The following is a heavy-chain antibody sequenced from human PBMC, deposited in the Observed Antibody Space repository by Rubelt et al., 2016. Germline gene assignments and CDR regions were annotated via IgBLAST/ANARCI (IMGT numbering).Heavy chain of an antibody. D-gene: IGHD5-24*01. J-gene: IGHJ4*02. CDR3: ARTKTVEMATIPLAY. V-gene: IGHV1-46*01. CDR1: GYTFTSYY. Sequence: QVQLVQSGAEVKKPGASVKVSCKASGYTFTSYYMHWVRQAPGQGLEWMGIINPSGGSTSYEQKCQGRVTMTRDTSTGTVYMELSSLRSEDTAVYYCARTKTVEMATIPLAYWGQGTLVTVSS. CDR2: INPSGGST.